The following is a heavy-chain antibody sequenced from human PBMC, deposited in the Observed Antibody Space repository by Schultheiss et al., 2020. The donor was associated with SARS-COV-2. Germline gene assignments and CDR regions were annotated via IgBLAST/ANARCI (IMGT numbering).Heavy chain of an antibody. V-gene: IGHV4-34*01. CDR2: INHSGST. CDR3: ARGRGYSYLGY. J-gene: IGHJ4*02. D-gene: IGHD5-18*01. CDR1: GGSFSGYY. Sequence: SETLSLTCAVYGGSFSGYYWSWIRQPPGKGLEWIGEINHSGSTYYNPSLKSRVTISVDRSKNQFSLKLSSVTAADTAVYYCARGRGYSYLGYWGQGTLVTVSS.